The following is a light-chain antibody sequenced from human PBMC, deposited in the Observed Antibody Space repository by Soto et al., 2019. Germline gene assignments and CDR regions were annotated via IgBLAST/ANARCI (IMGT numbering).Light chain of an antibody. V-gene: IGLV2-8*01. CDR1: SSDVGGYNY. J-gene: IGLJ1*01. CDR2: EVN. Sequence: QSALTQPPSASGSPGQSVTISCTGTSSDVGGYNYVSWYQQHPGKAPKLIIYEVNERPSGVPDRFSGSKSGNTASLTVSGLQAEDEADDYCSSYAGSNNCVFGTGTKLTVL. CDR3: SSYAGSNNCV.